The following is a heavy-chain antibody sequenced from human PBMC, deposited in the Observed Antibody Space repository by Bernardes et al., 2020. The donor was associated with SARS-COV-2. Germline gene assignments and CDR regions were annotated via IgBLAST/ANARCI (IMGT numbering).Heavy chain of an antibody. D-gene: IGHD3-10*01. Sequence: SETLSLTCTVSGGSISSYYWSWIRQPAGKGLEWIGRIYTSGSTNYNPSLKSRVTMSVDTSKNQFSLKLSSVTVADTAVYYCARDMVAMVRAQGEWFDPWGQGGMVTVAS. CDR1: GGSISSYY. J-gene: IGHJ5*02. V-gene: IGHV4-4*07. CDR2: IYTSGST. CDR3: ARDMVAMVRAQGEWFDP.